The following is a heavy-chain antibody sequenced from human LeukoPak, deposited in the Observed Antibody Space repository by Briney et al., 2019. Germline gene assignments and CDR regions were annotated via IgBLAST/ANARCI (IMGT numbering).Heavy chain of an antibody. V-gene: IGHV1-8*03. Sequence: ASVKVSCKSSGYSFTRYDINWVRQATGQGLEWLGWVNTKSGNTGSAQNFQGRVTITRDTSISTAYMELSSLRFEDTAVYYCARVDDSPDYWGQGTLVTVSS. J-gene: IGHJ4*02. CDR2: VNTKSGNT. D-gene: IGHD3-22*01. CDR1: GYSFTRYD. CDR3: ARVDDSPDY.